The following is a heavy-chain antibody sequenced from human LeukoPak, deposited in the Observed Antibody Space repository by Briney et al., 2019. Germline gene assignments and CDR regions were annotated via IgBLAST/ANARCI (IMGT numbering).Heavy chain of an antibody. CDR1: GFTFSNYA. CDR2: IGGSGGST. CDR3: ARDYDILTGYFRGGFDY. V-gene: IGHV3-23*01. Sequence: GGSLRLSCAASGFTFSNYAMSWVRQAPGKGLEWVSGIGGSGGSTYYADSVKGRFTISRDNSNNTLYLQMNSLRAEDTAVYYCARDYDILTGYFRGGFDYWGQGTLVTVSS. J-gene: IGHJ4*02. D-gene: IGHD3-9*01.